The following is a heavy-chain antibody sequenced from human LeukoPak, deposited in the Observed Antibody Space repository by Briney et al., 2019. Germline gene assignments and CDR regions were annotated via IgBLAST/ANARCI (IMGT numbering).Heavy chain of an antibody. D-gene: IGHD4-17*01. V-gene: IGHV3-74*01. CDR2: INYDGTST. Sequence: PGGSLRLSCVASGFTFGSYWMHWVRQAPEKGLVWVSRINYDGTSTTYADSVKGRFTISRDNSKNTQYLQMNSLRAEDTAVYYCAKEHVYGDNIKIYFEYGGQGTLVTVSS. CDR1: GFTFGSYW. J-gene: IGHJ4*02. CDR3: AKEHVYGDNIKIYFEY.